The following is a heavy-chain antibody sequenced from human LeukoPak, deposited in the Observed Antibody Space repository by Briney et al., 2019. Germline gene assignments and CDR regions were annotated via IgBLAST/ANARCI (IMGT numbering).Heavy chain of an antibody. D-gene: IGHD4-17*01. V-gene: IGHV3-23*01. CDR1: GFTLSSYA. J-gene: IGHJ2*01. CDR3: AKDQDGAYWYFDL. Sequence: PGGSLRLSCAASGFTLSSYAMSWVRQAPGKGLEWVSTISGSGGGTYYADSVKGRFTISRDNSKNTLYLQMNSLRAGDTAIYYCAKDQDGAYWYFDLWGRGTLVTVSS. CDR2: ISGSGGGT.